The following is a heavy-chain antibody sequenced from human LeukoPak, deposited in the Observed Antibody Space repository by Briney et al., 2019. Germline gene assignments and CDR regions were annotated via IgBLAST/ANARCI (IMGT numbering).Heavy chain of an antibody. V-gene: IGHV4-30-4*07. Sequence: KSSQTLSLTCAVSGGSISSGGYSWSWIRQPPGKGLEWIGYIYYSGSTYYNPSLKSRVTISVDTSKNQFSLKLSSVTAADTAVYYCARGAYDYVWGSYRFSLLWHYWGQGTLVTVSS. CDR2: IYYSGST. J-gene: IGHJ4*02. D-gene: IGHD3-16*02. CDR3: ARGAYDYVWGSYRFSLLWHY. CDR1: GGSISSGGYS.